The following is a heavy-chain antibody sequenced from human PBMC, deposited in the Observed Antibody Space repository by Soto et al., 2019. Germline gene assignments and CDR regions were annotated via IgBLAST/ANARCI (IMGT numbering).Heavy chain of an antibody. V-gene: IGHV1-8*01. CDR3: ARGPGYCSSTSCLRSYYYYYYMDV. Sequence: ASVKVSCKASGYTFTSYDINWVRQATGQGLEWMGWMNPNSGNTGYAQKFQGRVTMTRNTSISTAYMELSSLGSEDTAVYYCARGPGYCSSTSCLRSYYYYYYMDVWGKGTTVTVS. CDR2: MNPNSGNT. D-gene: IGHD2-2*01. J-gene: IGHJ6*03. CDR1: GYTFTSYD.